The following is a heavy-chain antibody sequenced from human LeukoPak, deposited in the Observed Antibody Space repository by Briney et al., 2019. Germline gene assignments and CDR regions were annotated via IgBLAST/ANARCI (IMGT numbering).Heavy chain of an antibody. Sequence: PGRSLRLSCAASGFTFDDYAMHWVRQAPGKGLEWVSGISWNSGSIGYADSVKGRFTISRDNAKNSLYLQMNSLRAGDTALYYCAKAQGSSWYSWFDPWGQGTLVTVSS. J-gene: IGHJ5*02. CDR2: ISWNSGSI. D-gene: IGHD6-13*01. CDR3: AKAQGSSWYSWFDP. CDR1: GFTFDDYA. V-gene: IGHV3-9*01.